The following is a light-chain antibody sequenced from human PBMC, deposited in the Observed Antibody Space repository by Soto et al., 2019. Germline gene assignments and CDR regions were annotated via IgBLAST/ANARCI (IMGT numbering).Light chain of an antibody. J-gene: IGLJ1*01. CDR1: SRDVGIYNL. Sequence: SVLTRPASVSGSPGQSVTISCTGTSRDVGIYNLVPWYQLHPGKVPKLIIYEDTKRPSGIPSRFSGSESGITACLTISGLEAEDEADYYCCSDGGSSTYVFGTGTKLTV. CDR2: EDT. CDR3: CSDGGSSTYV. V-gene: IGLV2-23*01.